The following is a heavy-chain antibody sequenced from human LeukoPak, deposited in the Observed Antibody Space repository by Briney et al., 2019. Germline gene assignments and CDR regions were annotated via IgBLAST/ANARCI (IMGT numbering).Heavy chain of an antibody. J-gene: IGHJ4*02. Sequence: GGSLRLSCAASRFTFSNYAMSWVRQAPGEGLEWVSGISGSGGSTYYADPVKGRFTISRDNSKNTLYLQMNNLRAEDTAVYYCAKDDCSSSGCYVDYWGQGTLVTVSS. CDR1: RFTFSNYA. CDR2: ISGSGGST. V-gene: IGHV3-23*01. CDR3: AKDDCSSSGCYVDY. D-gene: IGHD2-2*01.